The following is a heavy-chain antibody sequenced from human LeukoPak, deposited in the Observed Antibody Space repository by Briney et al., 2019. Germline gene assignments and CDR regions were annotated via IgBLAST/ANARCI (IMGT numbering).Heavy chain of an antibody. CDR1: GFTFSTYW. Sequence: GGSLRLSCAASGFTFSTYWMSWVRQAPGTGLEWVASIKQDGSKKSYVDSVKGRFTISRDNAKNSLYLQMNSLRAEDTAVYYCARGGYQLLWYWGQGTLSPSPQ. V-gene: IGHV3-7*04. CDR3: ARGGYQLLWY. D-gene: IGHD2-2*01. J-gene: IGHJ4*02. CDR2: IKQDGSKK.